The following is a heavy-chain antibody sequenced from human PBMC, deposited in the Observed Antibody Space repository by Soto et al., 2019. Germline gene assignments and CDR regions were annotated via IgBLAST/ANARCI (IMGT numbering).Heavy chain of an antibody. J-gene: IGHJ4*02. V-gene: IGHV1-69*04. CDR1: GGTFSSYT. Sequence: ASVKVSCKASGGTFSSYTISWVRQAPGQGLEWMGRIIPILGIANYAQKFQGRVTITADKSTSTAYMELSSLRSEDTAVYYCARDGSLYYYGPDYWGQGTLVTVSS. CDR2: IIPILGIA. CDR3: ARDGSLYYYGPDY. D-gene: IGHD3-10*01.